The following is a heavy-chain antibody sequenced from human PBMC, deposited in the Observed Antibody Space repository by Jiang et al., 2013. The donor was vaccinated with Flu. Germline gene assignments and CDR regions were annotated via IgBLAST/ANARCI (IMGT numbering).Heavy chain of an antibody. J-gene: IGHJ6*04. CDR2: IYYSGST. V-gene: IGHV4-59*08. Sequence: GSGLVKPSETLSLTCTVSGGSISSYYWSWIRQPPGKGLEWIGYIYYSGSTNYNPSLKSRVTISVDTSKNQFSLKLSSVTAADTAVYYCARLTYCSSTSCPGYYYGMDVWGKG. CDR1: GGSISSYY. CDR3: ARLTYCSSTSCPGYYYGMDV. D-gene: IGHD2-2*01.